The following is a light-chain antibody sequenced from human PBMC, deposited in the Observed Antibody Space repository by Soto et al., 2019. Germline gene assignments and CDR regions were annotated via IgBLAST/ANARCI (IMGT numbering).Light chain of an antibody. V-gene: IGKV3-11*01. CDR3: QQRSNWLYT. CDR2: DAS. Sequence: EIVLTQSPATLSLSPGERATLSCRASPSVSSYLAWYQQKPGRAPRLLIYDASNRATGIPARFSGSGSGTEFTLTISSLEPEDFAVYYCQQRSNWLYTFGQGPKLEIK. J-gene: IGKJ2*01. CDR1: PSVSSY.